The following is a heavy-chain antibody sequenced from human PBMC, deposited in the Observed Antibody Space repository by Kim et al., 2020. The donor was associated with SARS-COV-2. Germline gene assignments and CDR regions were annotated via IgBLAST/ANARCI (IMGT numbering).Heavy chain of an antibody. Sequence: YAGSVKGRFTLSRDNAKNSLYLQMNSLRAEDTAVYYCATPRDYGDYVFDYWGQGTLVTVSS. CDR3: ATPRDYGDYVFDY. V-gene: IGHV3-21*01. D-gene: IGHD4-17*01. J-gene: IGHJ4*02.